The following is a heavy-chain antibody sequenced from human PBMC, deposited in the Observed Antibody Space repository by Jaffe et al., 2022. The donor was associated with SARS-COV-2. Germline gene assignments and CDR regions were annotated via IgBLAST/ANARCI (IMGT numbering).Heavy chain of an antibody. V-gene: IGHV3-30-3*01. J-gene: IGHJ6*02. CDR2: ISYDGSNK. Sequence: QVQLVESGGGVVQPGRSLRLSCAASGFTFSSYAMHWVRQAPGKGLEWVAVISYDGSNKYYADSVKGRFTISRDNSKNTLYLQMNSLRAEDTAVYYCARDDNWNPAGMDVWGQGTTVTVSS. CDR1: GFTFSSYA. D-gene: IGHD1-20*01. CDR3: ARDDNWNPAGMDV.